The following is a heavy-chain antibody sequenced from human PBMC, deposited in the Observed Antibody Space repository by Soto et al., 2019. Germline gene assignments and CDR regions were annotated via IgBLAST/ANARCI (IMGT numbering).Heavy chain of an antibody. Sequence: SETLSLTCTVSGGSISSGDYYWSWIRQPPGKGLEWIGYIYYSGSTYYNPSLKSRVTISVDTSKNQFSLKLSSVTAADTAVYYCARDGSSLLAPYYYGMDVWGQGTTATVSS. V-gene: IGHV4-30-4*01. CDR3: ARDGSSLLAPYYYGMDV. D-gene: IGHD6-6*01. CDR2: IYYSGST. J-gene: IGHJ6*02. CDR1: GGSISSGDYY.